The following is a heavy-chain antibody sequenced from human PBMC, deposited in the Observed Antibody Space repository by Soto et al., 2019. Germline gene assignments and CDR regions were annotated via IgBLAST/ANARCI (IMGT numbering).Heavy chain of an antibody. CDR1: GDTFTSYY. CDR3: ARSSGGNFGIIIEGSNWFDP. J-gene: IGHJ5*02. Sequence: ASVKVSCKAPGDTFTSYYLNWVRQAPGQGLEWMGVINPNGGSTKYAQKFQGRITMTRDTSRSTVYMELSSLRSEDTAVYYCARSSGGNFGIIIEGSNWFDPWGQGTLVTVSS. V-gene: IGHV1-46*01. D-gene: IGHD3-3*01. CDR2: INPNGGST.